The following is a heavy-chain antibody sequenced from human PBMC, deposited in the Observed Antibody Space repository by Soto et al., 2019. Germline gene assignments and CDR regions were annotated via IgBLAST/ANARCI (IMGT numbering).Heavy chain of an antibody. CDR2: IYYIGST. CDR1: GDSITSDGYY. CDR3: AREDTSMAFDP. D-gene: IGHD5-18*01. J-gene: IGHJ5*02. Sequence: PSETLSLTCTVSGDSITSDGYYWSWIRQHPGKGLEWIAYIYYIGSTYYNPSLKSRVTISVDPSKNQFSLKLRSVTAADTAVYYCAREDTSMAFDPRGQGTLVTSPQ. V-gene: IGHV4-31*03.